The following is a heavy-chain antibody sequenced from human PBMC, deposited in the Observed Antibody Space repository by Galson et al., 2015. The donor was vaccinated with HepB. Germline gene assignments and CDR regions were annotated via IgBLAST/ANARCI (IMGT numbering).Heavy chain of an antibody. D-gene: IGHD3-10*01. V-gene: IGHV3-48*04. CDR2: ISSSTRTI. CDR3: ARDELWFGELLSLDY. Sequence: SLRLSCAASGFTFGDYNMNWVRQAPGKGLQWVSHISSSTRTIYYADSVKGRFTISRDNAKNSLYLQMNSLRAEDTAVYYCARDELWFGELLSLDYWGQGTLVTASS. J-gene: IGHJ4*02. CDR1: GFTFGDYN.